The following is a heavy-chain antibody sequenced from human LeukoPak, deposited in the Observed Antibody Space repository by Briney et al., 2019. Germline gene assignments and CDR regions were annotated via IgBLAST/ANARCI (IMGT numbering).Heavy chain of an antibody. J-gene: IGHJ4*02. D-gene: IGHD1-26*01. Sequence: PSETLSLTCTVSGGSITSYYWSWIRQPPGKGLEWIGYIYHSGSTNYNPSLKSRVSISVDTSKNQISLRLSSVTAADTAVYHCASLSAWRLDYWGQGTLATVSS. CDR2: IYHSGST. V-gene: IGHV4-59*08. CDR3: ASLSAWRLDY. CDR1: GGSITSYY.